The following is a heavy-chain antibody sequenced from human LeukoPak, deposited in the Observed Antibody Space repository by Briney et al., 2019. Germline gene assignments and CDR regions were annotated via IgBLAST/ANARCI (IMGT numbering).Heavy chain of an antibody. CDR2: INPSGGST. V-gene: IGHV1-46*01. D-gene: IGHD6-19*01. CDR1: GYTFTSYY. J-gene: IGHJ4*02. CDR3: ARDVSHEWLVREAGFDY. Sequence: AASVKVSCKASGYTFTSYYMHWVRQAPGQGLEWMGLINPSGGSTSYAQKFQGRVTMTRDMSTSTVYMELSSLRSDDTAVYYCARDVSHEWLVREAGFDYWGQGTLVTVSS.